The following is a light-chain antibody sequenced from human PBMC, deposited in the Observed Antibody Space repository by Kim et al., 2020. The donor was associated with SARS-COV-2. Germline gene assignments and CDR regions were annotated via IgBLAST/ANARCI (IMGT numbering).Light chain of an antibody. CDR1: SSDVGGYNY. J-gene: IGLJ3*02. Sequence: QSALTQPASVSGSPGQSITISCTGTSSDVGGYNYVSWYQQHPGKAPKLMIYDVSNRPSGVSNRFSGSKSGNTASLTISGLQAEDEADYYCSSYTSSSTRVFGEGTQLTVL. CDR2: DVS. V-gene: IGLV2-14*03. CDR3: SSYTSSSTRV.